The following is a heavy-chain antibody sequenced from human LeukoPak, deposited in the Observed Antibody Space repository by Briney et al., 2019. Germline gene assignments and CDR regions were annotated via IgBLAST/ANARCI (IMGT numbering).Heavy chain of an antibody. CDR1: GFTFSNYW. D-gene: IGHD6-25*01. Sequence: PGGSLRLSYAASGFTFSNYWMHWVRQAPGKGLVWVSRVNRDGSSTYYAHSVKGRFTISRDNAKNTLYLQMNSLRAEDTAVYFCARDDYSSADYWGQGTLVTVSS. CDR2: VNRDGSST. CDR3: ARDDYSSADY. J-gene: IGHJ4*02. V-gene: IGHV3-74*01.